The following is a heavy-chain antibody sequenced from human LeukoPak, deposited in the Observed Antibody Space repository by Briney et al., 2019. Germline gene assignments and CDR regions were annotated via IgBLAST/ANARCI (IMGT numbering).Heavy chain of an antibody. V-gene: IGHV3-21*04. CDR1: GFTFSSYS. CDR3: AKANYYDSSGYYENLDY. D-gene: IGHD3-22*01. CDR2: ISSSSSYI. Sequence: GGSLRLSCAASGFTFSSYSMNWVRQAPGKGLEWVSSISSSSSYIYYADSVKGRFTISRDNSKNTLYLQMNSLRAEDTAAYYCAKANYYDSSGYYENLDYWGQGTLVTVSS. J-gene: IGHJ4*02.